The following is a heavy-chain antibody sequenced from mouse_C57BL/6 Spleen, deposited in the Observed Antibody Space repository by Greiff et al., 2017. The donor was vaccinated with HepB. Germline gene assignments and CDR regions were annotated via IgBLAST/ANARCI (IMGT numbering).Heavy chain of an antibody. CDR3: ARTGYYYGSSYGSGPDY. Sequence: QVQLQQSGAELVKPGASVKLSCKASGYTFTSYWMHWVKQRPGQGLEWIGMIHPNSGSTNYNEKFKSKATLTVDKSSSTAYMQLSSLTSEDSAVYYCARTGYYYGSSYGSGPDYWGQGTTLTVSS. D-gene: IGHD1-1*01. J-gene: IGHJ2*01. CDR1: GYTFTSYW. V-gene: IGHV1-64*01. CDR2: IHPNSGST.